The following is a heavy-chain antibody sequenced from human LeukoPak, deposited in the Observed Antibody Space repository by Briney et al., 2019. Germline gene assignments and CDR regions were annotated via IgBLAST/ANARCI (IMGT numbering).Heavy chain of an antibody. CDR1: GFTFSSYG. CDR3: AKGAYYYDRSAFDM. Sequence: PGGSLRLSCAASGFTFSSYGMSWVRQAPGKGLEWVSSISGSSGSTYYGDSVKGRFIISRDNSKNTLYVQMNSLRAEDTAVYYCAKGAYYYDRSAFDMWGQGTMVTVSS. J-gene: IGHJ3*02. CDR2: ISGSSGST. D-gene: IGHD3-22*01. V-gene: IGHV3-23*01.